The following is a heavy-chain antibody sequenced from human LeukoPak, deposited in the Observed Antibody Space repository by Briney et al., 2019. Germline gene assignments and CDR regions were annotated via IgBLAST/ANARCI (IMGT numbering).Heavy chain of an antibody. CDR3: ASGNYDFWSGYDYAFDI. J-gene: IGHJ3*02. CDR2: ISSSSSTI. CDR1: GFTFSSYS. V-gene: IGHV3-48*01. D-gene: IGHD3-3*01. Sequence: GGSLRLSCAASGFTFSSYSMNWVRQAPGNGLEWVSYISSSSSTIYYADSVKGRFTISRDNAKNSLYLQMNSLRAEDTAVYYCASGNYDFWSGYDYAFDIWGQGTMVTVSS.